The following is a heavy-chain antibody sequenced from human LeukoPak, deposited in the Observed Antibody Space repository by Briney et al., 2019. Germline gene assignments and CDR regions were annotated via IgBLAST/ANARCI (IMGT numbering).Heavy chain of an antibody. Sequence: GGSLRLSCTVSGFTVSSNSMSWVRQAPGKGLEWVSFIYSDNTHYSDSVKGRFTISRDNSKNTLYLQMNGLRAEDTAMYYCAKVSLNMVNDAFDIWGQGTMVSVSS. V-gene: IGHV3-66*03. D-gene: IGHD4/OR15-4a*01. CDR2: IYSDNT. CDR1: GFTVSSNS. J-gene: IGHJ3*02. CDR3: AKVSLNMVNDAFDI.